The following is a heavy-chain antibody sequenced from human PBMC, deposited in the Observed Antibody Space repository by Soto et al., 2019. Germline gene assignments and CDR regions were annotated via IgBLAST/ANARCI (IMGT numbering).Heavy chain of an antibody. J-gene: IGHJ4*02. CDR1: GFTFSSYG. CDR2: ISYDGSNK. CDR3: AKDGRVAGLKPYYFDY. D-gene: IGHD6-19*01. Sequence: VQLVESGGGVVQPGRSLRLSCAASGFTFSSYGMHWVRQAPGKGLEWVAVISYDGSNKYYADSVKGRFTISRDNSKNTLDLQMNSLRAEDTAGYYCAKDGRVAGLKPYYFDYWGQGTLVTVSS. V-gene: IGHV3-30*18.